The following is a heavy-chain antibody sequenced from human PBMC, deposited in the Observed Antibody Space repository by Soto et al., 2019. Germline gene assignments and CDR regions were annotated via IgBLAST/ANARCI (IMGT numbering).Heavy chain of an antibody. CDR2: ISGSGGST. Sequence: GESLKISCAASGFTFSSYAMSWVRQAPGKGLEWVSAISGSGGSTYYADSVKGRFTISRDNSKNTLYLQMNSLRAEDTAVYYCAKDPNNDWGSDAFDIWGQGTMVTVSS. CDR1: GFTFSSYA. D-gene: IGHD7-27*01. V-gene: IGHV3-23*01. J-gene: IGHJ3*02. CDR3: AKDPNNDWGSDAFDI.